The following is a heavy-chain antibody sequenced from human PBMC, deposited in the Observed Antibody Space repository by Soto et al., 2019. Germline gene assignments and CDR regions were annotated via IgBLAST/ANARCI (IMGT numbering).Heavy chain of an antibody. V-gene: IGHV3-30*18. CDR3: AKDLGPVHYYESRDHYGVDV. Sequence: QVQLVESGGGVVQPGRSLRLSCAASGFTFSDYVMHWVRQAPGKGLECVAFISYDGTNKYYVDSVRGRFTISRDNSKNTLSLQMNSLRPEDTAVYFCAKDLGPVHYYESRDHYGVDVWGQGTTVTVSS. CDR1: GFTFSDYV. CDR2: ISYDGTNK. D-gene: IGHD3-22*01. J-gene: IGHJ6*02.